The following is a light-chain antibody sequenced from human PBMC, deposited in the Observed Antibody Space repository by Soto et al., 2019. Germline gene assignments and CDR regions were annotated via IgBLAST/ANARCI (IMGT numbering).Light chain of an antibody. J-gene: IGKJ1*01. CDR2: LAS. V-gene: IGKV2-28*01. CDR1: QSLLNSNGYNC. Sequence: DIVMTQSPLSLPVSPGEPASISCRSSQSLLNSNGYNCLEWYLQKPGQSPQLLIYLASNRASGVPDKFSCSGSGTEFKLIISRVEAEDVGVYDCTPNLVSPLTFGQATKVEIK. CDR3: TPNLVSPLT.